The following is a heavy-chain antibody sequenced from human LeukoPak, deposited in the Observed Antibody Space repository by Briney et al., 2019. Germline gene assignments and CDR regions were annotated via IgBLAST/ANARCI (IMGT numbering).Heavy chain of an antibody. CDR2: FYTSGST. CDR1: GGPISSYY. J-gene: IGHJ4*02. Sequence: PSETLSLTCTVPGGPISSYYWSWIRQPAGKGLEWIGRFYTSGSTKYNPSLKSRVTMSEDTSKNQFSLNLSSVTAADTAVYYCARGFLGDYFGSGSYYVFDYWGQGTLVTVSS. V-gene: IGHV4-4*07. CDR3: ARGFLGDYFGSGSYYVFDY. D-gene: IGHD3-10*01.